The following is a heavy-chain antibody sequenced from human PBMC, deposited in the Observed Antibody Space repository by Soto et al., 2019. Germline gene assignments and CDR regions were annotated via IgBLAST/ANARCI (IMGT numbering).Heavy chain of an antibody. D-gene: IGHD3-3*01. CDR2: IDPSDSYT. Sequence: PVESLKISCQGSGYSFTSYWISWVRQMPWKGLEWMGRIDPSDSYTNYSPSFQGHVTISADKSISTASLQWSSLNAADTAMYYCARRAADCRDGSGYYTWYGLDYRGKGTPVTVSS. CDR1: GYSFTSYW. CDR3: ARRAADCRDGSGYYTWYGLDY. J-gene: IGHJ4*03. V-gene: IGHV5-10-1*01.